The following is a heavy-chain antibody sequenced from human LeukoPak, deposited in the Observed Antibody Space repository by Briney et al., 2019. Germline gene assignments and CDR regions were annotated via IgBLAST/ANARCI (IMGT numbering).Heavy chain of an antibody. Sequence: PSETLSLTCAVYGGSFSGYYWSWIRQPPGKGLEWIGEINHSGSTSYNPSLKSRVTISVDTSKNQFSLKLSSVTAADTAVYYCARGGPAPVYYMDVWGKGTTVTVSS. CDR3: ARGGPAPVYYMDV. D-gene: IGHD1-14*01. CDR1: GGSFSGYY. J-gene: IGHJ6*03. V-gene: IGHV4-34*01. CDR2: INHSGST.